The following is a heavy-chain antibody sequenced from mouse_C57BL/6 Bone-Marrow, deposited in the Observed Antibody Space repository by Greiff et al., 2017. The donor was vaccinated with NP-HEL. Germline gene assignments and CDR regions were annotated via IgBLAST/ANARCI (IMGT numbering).Heavy chain of an antibody. CDR3: VRQSYDGYPSWFAY. J-gene: IGHJ3*01. CDR1: GFSFNTYA. Sequence: GLVQPKGSLKLSCAASGFSFNTYAMNWVRQAPGKGLEWVARIRSKSNNYATYYADSVKDRFTISRDDSESMLYLQMNNLKTEDTAMYYCVRQSYDGYPSWFAYWGQGTLVTVSA. CDR2: IRSKSNNYAT. V-gene: IGHV10-1*01. D-gene: IGHD2-3*01.